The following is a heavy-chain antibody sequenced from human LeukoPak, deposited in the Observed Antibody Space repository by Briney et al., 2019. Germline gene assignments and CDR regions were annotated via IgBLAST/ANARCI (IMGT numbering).Heavy chain of an antibody. Sequence: SETLSLTCTVSSGSISSYYWSWIRQPPGKGLEWIGYVYYSGSANYNPSLKSRVTISVDTSKNQFSLKLSSVTAADTAVYYCARRTMTTVTTIAFDIWGQGTMVTVSS. J-gene: IGHJ3*02. V-gene: IGHV4-59*08. CDR3: ARRTMTTVTTIAFDI. CDR1: SGSISSYY. D-gene: IGHD4-17*01. CDR2: VYYSGSA.